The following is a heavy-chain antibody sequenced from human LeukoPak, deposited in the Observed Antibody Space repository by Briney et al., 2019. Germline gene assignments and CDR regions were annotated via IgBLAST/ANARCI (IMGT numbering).Heavy chain of an antibody. CDR2: IIPILGIA. J-gene: IGHJ4*02. Sequence: SVKVSCKASGGTFSSYAISWVRQAPGQGLEWMGRIIPILGIANYAQKFQGRVTITADKSTSTAYMELSSLRSEDTAVYHCARVGDTLGFDYWGQGTLVTVSS. D-gene: IGHD3-16*01. CDR1: GGTFSSYA. CDR3: ARVGDTLGFDY. V-gene: IGHV1-69*04.